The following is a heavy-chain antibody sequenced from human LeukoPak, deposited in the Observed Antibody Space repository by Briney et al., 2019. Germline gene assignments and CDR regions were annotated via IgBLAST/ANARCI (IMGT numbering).Heavy chain of an antibody. CDR2: INSDGSNT. D-gene: IGHD7-27*01. CDR1: GFTFSSYW. J-gene: IGHJ4*02. CDR3: ERGTHQNWGIDY. Sequence: GRSLTLSCAASGFTFSSYWMHWLRQAPGKGLVWVSRINSDGSNTSYADSVEGRFTISRDNAKNTLYLQMNSLRAEDTAVYYCERGTHQNWGIDYWGQGTLVTVSS. V-gene: IGHV3-74*01.